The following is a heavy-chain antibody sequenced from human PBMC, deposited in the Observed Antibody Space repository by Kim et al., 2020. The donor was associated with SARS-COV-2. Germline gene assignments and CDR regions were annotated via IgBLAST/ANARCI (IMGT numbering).Heavy chain of an antibody. CDR1: GFTFSSYS. V-gene: IGHV3-21*01. D-gene: IGHD3-10*01. CDR2: ISSSSSYI. Sequence: GGSLRLSCAASGFTFSSYSMNWVRQAPGKGLEWVSSISSSSSYIYYADSVKGRFTISRDNAKNSLYLQMNSLRAEDTAVYYCSRDLGGTFRGGDHGTFFDYWGQGTLVTVSS. CDR3: SRDLGGTFRGGDHGTFFDY. J-gene: IGHJ4*02.